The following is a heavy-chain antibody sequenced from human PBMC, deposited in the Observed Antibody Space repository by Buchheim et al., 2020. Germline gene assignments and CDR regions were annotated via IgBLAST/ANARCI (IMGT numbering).Heavy chain of an antibody. CDR1: GFTFSDYE. Sequence: EVQLVESGGGLVQPGGSLRLSCAASGFTFSDYEMTWVRQAPGQGLEWVSYISSSGSTIYYADSVKGRFTISRDNAKNSLYLQINSLRAEDTAVYYCARGVVVPAALAYYYYYYGMDVWGQGTT. CDR3: ARGVVVPAALAYYYYYYGMDV. V-gene: IGHV3-48*03. J-gene: IGHJ6*02. D-gene: IGHD2-2*01. CDR2: ISSSGSTI.